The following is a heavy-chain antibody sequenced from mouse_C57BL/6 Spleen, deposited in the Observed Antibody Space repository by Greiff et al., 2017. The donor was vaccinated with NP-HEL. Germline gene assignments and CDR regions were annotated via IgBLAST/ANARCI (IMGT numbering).Heavy chain of an antibody. CDR3: YYGSRARDFEV. V-gene: IGHV14-1*01. J-gene: IGHJ1*03. CDR1: GFNIKDYY. Sequence: EVKVVESGAELVRPGASVKLSCTASGFNIKDYYMHWVKQRPEQGLEWIGRIDPEDGDTEYAPKFQGKATMTADTSSNTAYLQLSSLTSEDTAAYYCYYGSRARDFEVWGTGSTRTVSS. D-gene: IGHD1-1*01. CDR2: IDPEDGDT.